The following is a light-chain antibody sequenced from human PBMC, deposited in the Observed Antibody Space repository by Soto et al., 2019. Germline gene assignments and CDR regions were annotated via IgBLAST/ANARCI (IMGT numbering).Light chain of an antibody. CDR3: QQYNNWPPRT. CDR2: GAS. Sequence: EIVITQSPATLSLSPGERATLSCRASQSVSSNLAWYQQKPGQAPRLLIYGASTRATGIPARFSGSGSWTAFTPTISSLQSEDFAVYYCQQYNNWPPRTFGQGTKVEIK. J-gene: IGKJ1*01. CDR1: QSVSSN. V-gene: IGKV3-15*01.